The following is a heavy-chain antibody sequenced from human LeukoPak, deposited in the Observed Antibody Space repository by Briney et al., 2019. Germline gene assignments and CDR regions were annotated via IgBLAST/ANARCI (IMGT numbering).Heavy chain of an antibody. D-gene: IGHD2-8*01. Sequence: PAGSLTLSCAGSGFTFSSYAMSWVRQAPGQGLEWVSVISYAGDYTSYADSVRGRFTISRDNSRNTLYLQMISLRPEDTAVYYCAKDASIGKYCTNGVCSPFDYWGQGTLVTVSS. V-gene: IGHV3-23*01. J-gene: IGHJ4*02. CDR3: AKDASIGKYCTNGVCSPFDY. CDR2: ISYAGDYT. CDR1: GFTFSSYA.